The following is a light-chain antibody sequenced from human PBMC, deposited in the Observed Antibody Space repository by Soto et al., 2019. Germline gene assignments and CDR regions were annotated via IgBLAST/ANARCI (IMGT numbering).Light chain of an antibody. J-gene: IGKJ2*01. CDR2: AAS. CDR3: QQSYSTPYT. Sequence: DIQMTQSPSSLSASVGDRVTNTCRASQSISSYLNWYQQKPGKAPKLLIYAASSLQSGVPSRFSGSGSGTDFTLTISSLQPEDFARYYCQQSYSTPYTFGHGTKLEIK. V-gene: IGKV1-39*01. CDR1: QSISSY.